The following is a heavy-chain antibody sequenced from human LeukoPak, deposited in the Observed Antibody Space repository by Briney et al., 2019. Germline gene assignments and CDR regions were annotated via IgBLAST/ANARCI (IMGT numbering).Heavy chain of an antibody. CDR1: GGSISSGGFS. Sequence: SETLSLTCAVSGGSISSGGFSWSWIRQPPGKGLEWIGYIYYSGSTNYNPSLKSRVTISVDTSKNQFSLKLSSVTAADTAVYYCARGPGSFDYWGQGTLVTVSS. CDR3: ARGPGSFDY. CDR2: IYYSGST. D-gene: IGHD7-27*01. V-gene: IGHV4-61*08. J-gene: IGHJ4*02.